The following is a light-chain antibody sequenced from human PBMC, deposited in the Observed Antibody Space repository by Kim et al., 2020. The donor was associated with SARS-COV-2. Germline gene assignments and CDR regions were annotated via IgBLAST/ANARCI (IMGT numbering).Light chain of an antibody. CDR1: QGISSA. V-gene: IGKV1-13*02. J-gene: IGKJ5*01. CDR3: QQFNYLIT. CDR2: DTS. Sequence: SASVGDRVTITCRASQGISSALAWYQQKPGKDPKLHIYDTSILESGVPSRFSGSGSGTDFTLTISSLQPEDFATYYCQQFNYLITFGQGTRLEIK.